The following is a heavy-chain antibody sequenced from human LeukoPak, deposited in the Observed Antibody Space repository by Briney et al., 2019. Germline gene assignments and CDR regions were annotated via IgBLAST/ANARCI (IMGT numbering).Heavy chain of an antibody. D-gene: IGHD5-12*01. V-gene: IGHV3-33*06. CDR3: AKPIGYSGYEPLDY. J-gene: IGHJ4*02. CDR1: GFTFSSYS. Sequence: AGGSLRLSCAASGFTFSSYSMNWVRQAPGKGLEWVAVIWYDGSNKYFADSVKGRFTISRDNSKNTLYLQINSLRAEDTAVYYCAKPIGYSGYEPLDYWGQGTLVTVSS. CDR2: IWYDGSNK.